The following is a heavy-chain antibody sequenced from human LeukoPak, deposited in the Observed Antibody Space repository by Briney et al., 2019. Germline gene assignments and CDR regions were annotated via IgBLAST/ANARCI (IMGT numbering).Heavy chain of an antibody. D-gene: IGHD3-22*01. CDR1: GGSFSGYY. Sequence: PSETLSLTCAVYGGSFSGYYWSWIRQPPGKGLEWIGEIIHSGSTNYNPSLKSRVTISVDTSKNQFSLKLSSVTAADTAVYYCARVRRGGGTMIVVVITRGDFDYWGQGTLVTVSS. J-gene: IGHJ4*02. CDR3: ARVRRGGGTMIVVVITRGDFDY. CDR2: IIHSGST. V-gene: IGHV4-34*12.